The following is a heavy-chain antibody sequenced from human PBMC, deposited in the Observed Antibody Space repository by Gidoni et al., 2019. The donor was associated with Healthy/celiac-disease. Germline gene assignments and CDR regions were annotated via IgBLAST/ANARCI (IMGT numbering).Heavy chain of an antibody. V-gene: IGHV3-23*01. CDR2: ISGGGGST. D-gene: IGHD4-17*01. Sequence: VQLLESGGGLVQPGGSLRLSCAASGFTLSSYPMSWVRQAPGKGLEWVSAISGGGGSTYYADSVKGRYTISRDNSKNTLYLQMNSLRAEDTAVYYCAKDHIKYSDGDYMAPFDYWGQGTLVTVSS. CDR3: AKDHIKYSDGDYMAPFDY. CDR1: GFTLSSYP. J-gene: IGHJ4*02.